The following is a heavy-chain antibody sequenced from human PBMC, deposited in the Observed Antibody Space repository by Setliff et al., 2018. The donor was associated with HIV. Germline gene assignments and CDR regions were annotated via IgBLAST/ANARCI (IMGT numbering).Heavy chain of an antibody. J-gene: IGHJ4*02. CDR3: ARDSPLAFDY. Sequence: ASVKVSCKTSGYSFINYAINWVRQAPGQGLQWMGWINTQTGSPTYAQAFTGRFVFSVDSTVTTAYLQISGLKAEDTAVYYCARDSPLAFDYWGQGTLVTVSS. D-gene: IGHD3-16*01. CDR2: INTQTGSP. V-gene: IGHV7-4-1*02. CDR1: GYSFINYA.